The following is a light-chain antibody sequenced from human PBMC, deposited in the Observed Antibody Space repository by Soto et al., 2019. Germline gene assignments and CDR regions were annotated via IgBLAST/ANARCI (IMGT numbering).Light chain of an antibody. Sequence: EIVVTQSPATLAVSQGERATLSCRASQTVSTNLAWYQQKPGQAPRLLIYDASNRATGIPARFSGSGSGTDFTLTISSLEPEDFAVYYCQQRSNWLITFGQGSKVDIK. J-gene: IGKJ1*01. V-gene: IGKV3-11*01. CDR2: DAS. CDR1: QTVSTN. CDR3: QQRSNWLIT.